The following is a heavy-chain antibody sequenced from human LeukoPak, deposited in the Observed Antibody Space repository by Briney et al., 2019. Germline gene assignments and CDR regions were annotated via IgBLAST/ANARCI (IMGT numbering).Heavy chain of an antibody. CDR1: GYTFTSYG. CDR2: ISAYNGNT. D-gene: IGHD3-22*01. Sequence: APVKVSCKASGYTFTSYGISWVRQAPGQGLEWMGWISAYNGNTNYAQKLQGRVTMTTDTSTSTAYMELRSLRSDDTAVYYCARDGRHYYDSSGYYGEFDPWGQGTLVTVSS. V-gene: IGHV1-18*01. J-gene: IGHJ5*02. CDR3: ARDGRHYYDSSGYYGEFDP.